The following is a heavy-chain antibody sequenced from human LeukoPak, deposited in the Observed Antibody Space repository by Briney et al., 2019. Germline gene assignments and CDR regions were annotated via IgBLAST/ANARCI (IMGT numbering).Heavy chain of an antibody. J-gene: IGHJ4*02. CDR1: GFTFSSYA. V-gene: IGHV3-23*01. Sequence: GGSLRLSCAASGFTFSSYAMSWVRQAPGKGLEWVSAVSGSGGSTYYADSVKGRFTISRDNSKNTLYLQMNSLRVEDTAVYYFANRPVWVHYAADYWGQGTLVTVSS. CDR2: VSGSGGST. D-gene: IGHD3-16*01. CDR3: ANRPVWVHYAADY.